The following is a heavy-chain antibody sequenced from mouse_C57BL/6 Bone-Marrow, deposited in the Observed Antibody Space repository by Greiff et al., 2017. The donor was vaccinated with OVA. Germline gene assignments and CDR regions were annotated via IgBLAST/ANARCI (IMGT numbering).Heavy chain of an antibody. CDR1: GFTFSDAW. CDR3: TRGGDEDRDY. CDR2: IRNKANNHAT. Sequence: EVKVVESGGGLVQPGGSMKLSCAASGFTFSDAWMDWVRQSPEKGLEWVAGIRNKANNHATYYAESVKGRFTISRDASKSSVYRQMNSLRAEDTGIYCCTRGGDEDRDYWGQGTSVTVSS. V-gene: IGHV6-6*01. J-gene: IGHJ4*01. D-gene: IGHD2-13*01.